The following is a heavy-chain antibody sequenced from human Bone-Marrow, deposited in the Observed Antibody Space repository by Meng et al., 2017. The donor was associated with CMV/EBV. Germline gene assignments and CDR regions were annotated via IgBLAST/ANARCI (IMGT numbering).Heavy chain of an antibody. D-gene: IGHD5-12*01. CDR3: ARDLDSYDYYYYGMDV. J-gene: IGHJ6*02. Sequence: GESLKISCAASGFTFSSYWMSWVRQAPGKGLEWVAVISYDGSNKYYADSVKGRFTISRDNSKNTLYLQMNSLRAEDTAVYYCARDLDSYDYYYYGMDVWGQGTTVTVSS. CDR2: ISYDGSNK. CDR1: GFTFSSYW. V-gene: IGHV3-30-3*01.